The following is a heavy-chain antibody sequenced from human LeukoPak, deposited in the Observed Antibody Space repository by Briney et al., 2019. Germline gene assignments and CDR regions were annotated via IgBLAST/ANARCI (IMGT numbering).Heavy chain of an antibody. Sequence: GASVKVSCKASGYTFTGHYMYWVRQAPGQGLEWMGWISAYNGNTNYAQKLQGRVTMTTDTSTSTAYMEPRSLRSDDTAVYYCARDSPYYDILTGYYIGDYWGQGTLVTVSS. CDR2: ISAYNGNT. J-gene: IGHJ4*02. V-gene: IGHV1-18*04. CDR3: ARDSPYYDILTGYYIGDY. D-gene: IGHD3-9*01. CDR1: GYTFTGHY.